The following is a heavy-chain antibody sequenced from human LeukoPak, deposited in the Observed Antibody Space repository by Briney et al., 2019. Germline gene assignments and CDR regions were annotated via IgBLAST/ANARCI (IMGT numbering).Heavy chain of an antibody. V-gene: IGHV3-23*01. Sequence: SGGSLRLSCAASGFTFSSYAMSWVRQAPGKGLEWVSGISGRGVNTYNADYVKGRFTISRDNTKNTVYLQMNSLRAEDTAIYYCVKDPLDYWGQGILVTVSS. CDR3: VKDPLDY. CDR1: GFTFSSYA. J-gene: IGHJ4*02. CDR2: ISGRGVNT.